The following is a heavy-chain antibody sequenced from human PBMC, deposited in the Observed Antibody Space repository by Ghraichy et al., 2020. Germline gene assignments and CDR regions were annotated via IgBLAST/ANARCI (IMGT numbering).Heavy chain of an antibody. CDR1: GYTFSSYG. V-gene: IGHV1-18*04. CDR3: ARLRPIGWYAEYFQH. Sequence: ASVKVSCKASGYTFSSYGISWVRQAPGQGLEWMGWINAYNGNTNYAQKFQGRVTLTTDTSTSTAYMELRSLRSDDTAVYFCARLRPIGWYAEYFQHWGQGTLVTASS. CDR2: INAYNGNT. D-gene: IGHD6-19*01. J-gene: IGHJ1*01.